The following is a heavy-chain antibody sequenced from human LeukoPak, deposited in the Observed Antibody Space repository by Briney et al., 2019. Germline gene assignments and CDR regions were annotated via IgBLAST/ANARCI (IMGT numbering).Heavy chain of an antibody. CDR3: ASPGITTTEGDY. V-gene: IGHV3-11*01. CDR1: GFTFSDYY. CDR2: ISSGGTTI. Sequence: VGSLRLSCADSGFTFSDYYMSWIRQAPGKGLEWVSYISSGGTTIYHADSVKGRFTNSRDNAKNSLYLQLNSLRAEDTAVYYCASPGITTTEGDYWGQGILVTVSS. D-gene: IGHD1-14*01. J-gene: IGHJ4*02.